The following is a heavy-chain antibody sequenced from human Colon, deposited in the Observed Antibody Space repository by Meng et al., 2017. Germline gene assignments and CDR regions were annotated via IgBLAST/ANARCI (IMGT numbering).Heavy chain of an antibody. V-gene: IGHV3-7*01. CDR3: AREESSGAFDI. CDR1: GFTFSTYW. J-gene: IGHJ3*02. D-gene: IGHD7-27*01. Sequence: GESLKISCAASGFTFSTYWLHWLRQAPGKGLEWVASISRDGSQKNFVHSVKGRFTISRDNDKNSLILQMNSLRVEDTAVYYCAREESSGAFDIWGQGTLVTVSS. CDR2: ISRDGSQK.